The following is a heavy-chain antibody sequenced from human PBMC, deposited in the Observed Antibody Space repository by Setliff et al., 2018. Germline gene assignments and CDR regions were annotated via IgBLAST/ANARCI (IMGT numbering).Heavy chain of an antibody. J-gene: IGHJ4*02. CDR2: INAGNGNT. D-gene: IGHD3-9*01. CDR3: ARISRLAIYYFDY. CDR1: GYIFTSYA. V-gene: IGHV1-3*01. Sequence: ASVKVSCKASGYIFTSYAMHWVRQAPGQRLEWMGWINAGNGNTKYSQKFQGRVTITRDTSASTAYMELSSLRSEDTAVYYCARISRLAIYYFDYWGQGTLVTVSS.